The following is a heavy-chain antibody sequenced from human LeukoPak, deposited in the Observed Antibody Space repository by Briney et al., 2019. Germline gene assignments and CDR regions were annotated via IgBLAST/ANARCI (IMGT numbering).Heavy chain of an antibody. V-gene: IGHV3-66*01. Sequence: GGSLRLSCAASGFTVSSNYMSWVRQAPGKGLEWVSVIYSGGSTYYADSVKGRFTISGDNSKNTLYLQMNSLRAEDTAVYYCARAAESGSYYHIDYWGQGTLVTVSS. CDR2: IYSGGST. D-gene: IGHD1-26*01. CDR3: ARAAESGSYYHIDY. J-gene: IGHJ4*02. CDR1: GFTVSSNY.